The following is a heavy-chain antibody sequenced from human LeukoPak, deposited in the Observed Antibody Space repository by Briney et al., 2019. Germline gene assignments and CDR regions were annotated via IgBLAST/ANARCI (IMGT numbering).Heavy chain of an antibody. CDR1: GGSIDSTNW. J-gene: IGHJ4*02. D-gene: IGHD3-16*02. Sequence: SETLSLTCDVSGGSIDSTNWWNWVRQPPGKGLEWIGEIHHDGRIDYNPSLKSRVTLSVDKSKNQFSLRLNSVTAADTAMYYCARSHDHLWGNYPDYWGQGTLVTVSS. CDR2: IHHDGRI. V-gene: IGHV4/OR15-8*01. CDR3: ARSHDHLWGNYPDY.